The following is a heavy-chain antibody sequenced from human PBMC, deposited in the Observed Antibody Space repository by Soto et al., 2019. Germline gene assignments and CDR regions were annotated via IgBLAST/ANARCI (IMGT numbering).Heavy chain of an antibody. CDR3: AKVERYYYDSSGYYSSPLF. Sequence: EVQLLESGGGLVQPGGSLRLSCEASGFTLSSYAMSWVRQDPGKGLEWVSAISGSGGTTYYADSVKGRFTISRDTSKNTLYLQMNSLRAEDTAVYYCAKVERYYYDSSGYYSSPLFWGQGTLVTVSS. D-gene: IGHD3-22*01. V-gene: IGHV3-23*01. CDR1: GFTLSSYA. J-gene: IGHJ4*02. CDR2: ISGSGGTT.